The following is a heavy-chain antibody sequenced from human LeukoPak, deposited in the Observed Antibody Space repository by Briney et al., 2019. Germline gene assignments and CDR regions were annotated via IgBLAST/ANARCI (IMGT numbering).Heavy chain of an antibody. D-gene: IGHD2-2*01. J-gene: IGHJ4*02. Sequence: GRSLRLSCAASGFTFSSYGMHWVRQAPGKGLEWVAVIWYDGSNKYYADSVKGRFTISRDNSKNTLYLQMNSLRAEDTAVYYCAREDVVVVPAAIRKIIDYWGQGTLVTVSS. CDR1: GFTFSSYG. CDR3: AREDVVVVPAAIRKIIDY. CDR2: IWYDGSNK. V-gene: IGHV3-33*01.